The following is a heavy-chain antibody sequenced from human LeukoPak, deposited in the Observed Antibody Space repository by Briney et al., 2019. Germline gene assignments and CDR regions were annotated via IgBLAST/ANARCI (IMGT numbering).Heavy chain of an antibody. J-gene: IGHJ4*02. CDR3: ARHTGGRFLEWLLVDY. Sequence: GESLKISCNGSGYSFTSYWIGWVRQMPGKGLEWMGIIYPGDSDTRYSPSFQGQVTISADKSISTAYLQWSSLKASDTAMYYCARHTGGRFLEWLLVDYWGQGTLVTVSS. D-gene: IGHD3-3*01. CDR2: IYPGDSDT. CDR1: GYSFTSYW. V-gene: IGHV5-51*01.